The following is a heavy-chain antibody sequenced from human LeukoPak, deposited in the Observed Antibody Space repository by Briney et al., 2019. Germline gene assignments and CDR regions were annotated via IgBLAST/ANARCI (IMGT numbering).Heavy chain of an antibody. J-gene: IGHJ4*02. CDR2: ISGSGGST. D-gene: IGHD5-18*01. CDR1: GFTFSSYA. Sequence: PGGSLRLSCAASGFTFSSYAMSWVRRAPGKGLEWVSAISGSGGSTYYADSVRGRFTISRDNSKNTLYLQMNSLRAEDTAVYYCAKLIQLWHSTFDYWGQGTLVTVSS. V-gene: IGHV3-23*01. CDR3: AKLIQLWHSTFDY.